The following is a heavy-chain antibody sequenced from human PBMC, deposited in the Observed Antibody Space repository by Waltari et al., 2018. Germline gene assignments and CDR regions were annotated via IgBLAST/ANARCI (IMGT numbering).Heavy chain of an antibody. V-gene: IGHV4-34*01. CDR1: GGSFSGYY. Sequence: QVQLQQWGAGLLKPSETLSLTCAVYGGSFSGYYWSWIRQPPGKGLEWIGEINHSGSTNYNPSLKSRVTISVDTSKNQFSLKLSSVTAADTAVYYCARANFSGYSSSFDAFDIWGQ. D-gene: IGHD6-13*01. CDR3: ARANFSGYSSSFDAFDI. J-gene: IGHJ3*02. CDR2: INHSGST.